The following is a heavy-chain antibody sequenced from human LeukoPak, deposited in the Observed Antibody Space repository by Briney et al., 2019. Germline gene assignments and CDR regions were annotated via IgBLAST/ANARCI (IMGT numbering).Heavy chain of an antibody. D-gene: IGHD6-13*01. CDR3: ARGRSWPLDY. CDR2: TYYRSKWSS. Sequence: SQTLSLTCAIPGDSVSSNSAAWNWLRQSPSRGLEWLGRTYYRSKWSSDYAVSMESRIIINSDTFKNQFSLQLNSVTPEDTAVYYCARGRSWPLDYWGQGTLVSVSS. V-gene: IGHV6-1*01. CDR1: GDSVSSNSAA. J-gene: IGHJ4*02.